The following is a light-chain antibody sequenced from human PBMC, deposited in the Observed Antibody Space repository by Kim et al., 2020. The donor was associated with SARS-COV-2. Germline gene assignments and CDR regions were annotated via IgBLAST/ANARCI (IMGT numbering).Light chain of an antibody. CDR1: QSVSSN. J-gene: IGKJ5*01. Sequence: EIVMTQSPATLSVSPGERATLSCRASQSVSSNLAWYQQKPGQAPRLLIYGASTRATGIPARFSGSGSGTGFTLTISSLQSEDFAVYYFQQYNNWPPSNTFGQGTRVEIK. V-gene: IGKV3-15*01. CDR3: QQYNNWPPSNT. CDR2: GAS.